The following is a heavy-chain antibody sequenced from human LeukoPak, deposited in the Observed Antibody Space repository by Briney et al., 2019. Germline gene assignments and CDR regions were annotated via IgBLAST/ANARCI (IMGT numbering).Heavy chain of an antibody. Sequence: GGSLRLSCAASGFTVSSNYMTWVRQAPGKGLEWVSGISASGANRYYADSVKGRFTISRDNSRDTLSVQINSLRAEDTAVYYCAKLQSVVIPAAMLGFDYWGQGILVTVSS. CDR3: AKLQSVVIPAAMLGFDY. J-gene: IGHJ4*02. D-gene: IGHD2-2*01. CDR1: GFTVSSNY. CDR2: ISASGANR. V-gene: IGHV3-23*01.